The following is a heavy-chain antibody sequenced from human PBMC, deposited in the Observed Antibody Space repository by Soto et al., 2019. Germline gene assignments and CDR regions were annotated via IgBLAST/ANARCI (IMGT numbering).Heavy chain of an antibody. Sequence: WGSLRLSCAASGFPFSSYAMSWVRQAPGKGLEWVSAISGSVGITYCADSVKGRFTISRDNSKNTLYLQMNSLRAEDTAVYYCGKAGVSWIQLRLPGYDFDYWGQGTLVTVSP. D-gene: IGHD5-18*01. CDR1: GFPFSSYA. J-gene: IGHJ4*02. CDR3: GKAGVSWIQLRLPGYDFDY. V-gene: IGHV3-23*01. CDR2: ISGSVGIT.